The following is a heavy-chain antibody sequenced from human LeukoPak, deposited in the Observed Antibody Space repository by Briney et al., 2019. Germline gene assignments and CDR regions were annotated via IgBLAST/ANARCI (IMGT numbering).Heavy chain of an antibody. CDR2: INSSSSYI. CDR3: VRDRGRDLRVFDY. CDR1: GFTFSSYS. Sequence: AGSLRLSCAASGFTFSSYSMNWVRQPPGKGLEWVSSINSSSSYIYYADSVKGRFTISRDNAKNSLYLQLSSLRAADTAVYYCVRDRGRDLRVFDYWGQGTLVTVSS. J-gene: IGHJ4*02. V-gene: IGHV3-21*01. D-gene: IGHD3-10*01.